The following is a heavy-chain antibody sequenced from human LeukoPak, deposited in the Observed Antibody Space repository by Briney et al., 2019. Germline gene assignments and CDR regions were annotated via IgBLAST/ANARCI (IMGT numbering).Heavy chain of an antibody. V-gene: IGHV4-59*08. J-gene: IGHJ4*02. CDR2: IFYSGGST. CDR1: GGSIIGHW. Sequence: SETLSLTCTVSGGSIIGHWWSWIRQPPGKGLEWIGDIFYSGGSTNSNPSLKSRLTMSLDTSKNPFSLTLTSVTAADTAMYYCSRRNTADASIDFWGQGTLVTAS. D-gene: IGHD2/OR15-2a*01. CDR3: SRRNTADASIDF.